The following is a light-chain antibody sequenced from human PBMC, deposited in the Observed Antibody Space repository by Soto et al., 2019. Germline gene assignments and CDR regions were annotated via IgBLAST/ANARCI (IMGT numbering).Light chain of an antibody. V-gene: IGKV3D-20*02. J-gene: IGKJ4*01. Sequence: EFVLTQSQGTLSLSPGERATLSFGASQTVRNNCLAWYQQKPGQAPRLLIYDASSRATGIPDRCSGSGSGTEFTLTITSLLSEDSAVYYCQEYYYWHPNTFGGGTKVDI. CDR3: QEYYYWHPNT. CDR2: DAS. CDR1: QTVRNNC.